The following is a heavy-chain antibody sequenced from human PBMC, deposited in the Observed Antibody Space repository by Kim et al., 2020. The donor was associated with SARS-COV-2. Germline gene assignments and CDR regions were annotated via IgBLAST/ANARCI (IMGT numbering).Heavy chain of an antibody. CDR3: AVWCRYFDWLLPETVEYFQH. CDR2: ISSSSSYI. V-gene: IGHV3-21*01. Sequence: GGSLRLSCAASGFTFSSYSMNWVRQAPGKGLEWVSSISSSSSYIYYADSVKGRFTISRDNAKNSLYLQMSSLRAEDTAVYYCAVWCRYFDWLLPETVEYFQHWGQGTLDTVSS. CDR1: GFTFSSYS. J-gene: IGHJ1*01. D-gene: IGHD3-9*01.